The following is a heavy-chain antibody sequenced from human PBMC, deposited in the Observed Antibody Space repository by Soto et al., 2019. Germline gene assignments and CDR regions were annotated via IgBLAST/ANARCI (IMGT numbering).Heavy chain of an antibody. CDR1: GFSLSTTEVA. Sequence: QITLKESGPTLVKPTQPLTLTCTFSGFSLSTTEVAVAWIRHPPGKAPEWLALISWVDDKRYSPSLKSRLASAKHTSQPQVVLTMTNMYPVDTATDCWAHRRPEDFGDYGIVGQTDAFDVWGHGPMVTVSS. J-gene: IGHJ3*01. CDR2: ISWVDDK. CDR3: AHRRPEDFGDYGIVGQTDAFDV. V-gene: IGHV2-5*02. D-gene: IGHD4-17*01.